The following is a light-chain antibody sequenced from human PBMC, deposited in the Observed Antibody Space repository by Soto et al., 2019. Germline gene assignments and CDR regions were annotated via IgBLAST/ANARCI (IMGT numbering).Light chain of an antibody. J-gene: IGLJ3*02. CDR3: SSYSSTTTLV. V-gene: IGLV2-14*01. CDR1: SSDVGGYNY. Sequence: QSALTQPASVSGSPGQSITISGTGTSSDVGGYNYVSWYQQRPGKAPKLMIYDVNNRPSGVSNRFSASKSGNTASLTISGLQAEDEADYYCSSYSSTTTLVFGGGTKLTVL. CDR2: DVN.